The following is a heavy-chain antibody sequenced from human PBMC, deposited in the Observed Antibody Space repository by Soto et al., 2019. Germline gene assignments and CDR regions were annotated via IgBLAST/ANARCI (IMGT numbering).Heavy chain of an antibody. CDR2: ISAYNGNT. V-gene: IGHV1-18*01. CDR3: ARDSYDILSGYYNQYYYYYGMDV. J-gene: IGHJ6*02. D-gene: IGHD3-9*01. CDR1: GYTFPSSG. Sequence: SEKVSCKASGYTFPSSGISWVRQAPGQGLEWMGWISAYNGNTNYAQKLQGRVTMTTDTSTSTAYMELRSLRSDDTAVYYCARDSYDILSGYYNQYYYYYGMDVRGQGTKVTVSS.